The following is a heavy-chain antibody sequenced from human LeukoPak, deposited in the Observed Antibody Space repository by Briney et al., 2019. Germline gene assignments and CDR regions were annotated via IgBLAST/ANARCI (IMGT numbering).Heavy chain of an antibody. Sequence: GESLKISCKGSGYSFTSYWIGRARQMPGKGLEWMGIIYPGDSDTRYSPSFQGQVTISADKSISTAYLQWSSLKASDTAMYYCARIRYCSSTSCSPGRFDYWGQGTLVTVSS. CDR1: GYSFTSYW. J-gene: IGHJ4*02. CDR3: ARIRYCSSTSCSPGRFDY. V-gene: IGHV5-51*01. D-gene: IGHD2-2*01. CDR2: IYPGDSDT.